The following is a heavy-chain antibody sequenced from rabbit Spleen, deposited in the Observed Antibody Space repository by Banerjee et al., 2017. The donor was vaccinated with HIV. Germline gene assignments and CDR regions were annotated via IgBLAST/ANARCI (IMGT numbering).Heavy chain of an antibody. Sequence: QEQLEESGGGLVKPGGTLTLTCKASGIDFSTYSYMCWVRQAPGKGLEWIACICAGISDSTYCASWAKGRFTISETSSTTVTLQMTSLTAADTATYFCARDAAGREDFNLWGQGTLVTVS. J-gene: IGHJ4*01. CDR2: ICAGISDST. CDR3: ARDAAGREDFNL. D-gene: IGHD4-2*01. CDR1: GIDFSTYSY. V-gene: IGHV1S45*01.